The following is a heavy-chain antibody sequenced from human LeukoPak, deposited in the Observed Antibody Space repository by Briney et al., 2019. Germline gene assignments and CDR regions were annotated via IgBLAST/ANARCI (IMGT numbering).Heavy chain of an antibody. CDR3: ARSGSGSYYNLIHD. D-gene: IGHD3-10*01. V-gene: IGHV1-2*02. CDR2: TNPNSGGT. CDR1: GYTFTGYY. J-gene: IGHJ4*02. Sequence: ASVKVSCKASGYTFTGYYMHWVRPAPGQGLEWMGWTNPNSGGTNYAQKFQGRVTMTRDTSISTAYMELSRLRSDDTAVYYCARSGSGSYYNLIHDWGQGTLVTVSS.